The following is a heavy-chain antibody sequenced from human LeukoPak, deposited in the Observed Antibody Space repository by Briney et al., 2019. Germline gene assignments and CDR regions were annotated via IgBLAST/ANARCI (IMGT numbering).Heavy chain of an antibody. D-gene: IGHD1-20*01. CDR2: IYTSGST. V-gene: IGHV4-4*07. J-gene: IGHJ5*02. CDR3: AREGITGTVGWFDP. Sequence: SETLSLTCTASGGSISSYYWSWIRQPAGKGLEWIGRIYTSGSTNYNPSLKSRVTISVDKSKNQFSLKLSSVTAADTAVYYCAREGITGTVGWFDPWGQGTLVTVSS. CDR1: GGSISSYY.